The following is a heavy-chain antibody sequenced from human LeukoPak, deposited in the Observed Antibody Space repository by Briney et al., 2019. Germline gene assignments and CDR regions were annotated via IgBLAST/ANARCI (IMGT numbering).Heavy chain of an antibody. D-gene: IGHD6-13*01. CDR3: ARYSDTGYSSSWYPTPFDY. J-gene: IGHJ4*02. Sequence: GGSLRLSGAASGFTFRSYSMKWLRQAPGKGLEWVSSISSSSSYIYYADSVKGRFTISRDNAKNLLYLQMNSLRAEDTAVYYCARYSDTGYSSSWYPTPFDYWGQGTLVTVSS. CDR1: GFTFRSYS. CDR2: ISSSSSYI. V-gene: IGHV3-21*06.